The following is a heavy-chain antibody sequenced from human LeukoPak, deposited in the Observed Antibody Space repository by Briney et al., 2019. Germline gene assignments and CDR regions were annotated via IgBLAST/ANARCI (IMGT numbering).Heavy chain of an antibody. J-gene: IGHJ3*02. V-gene: IGHV3-23*01. CDR2: ISGVGDNT. D-gene: IGHD6-13*01. Sequence: GGSLRLSCAASGFTFSSYGMTWVRQAPGKGLEWVSAISGVGDNTSYADSVKGRFTISRDNSKNTLYLQMNSLRAEDTAVYSWAKEEASSNWPADSCEIWGQGTMVTVSS. CDR3: AKEEASSNWPADSCEI. CDR1: GFTFSSYG.